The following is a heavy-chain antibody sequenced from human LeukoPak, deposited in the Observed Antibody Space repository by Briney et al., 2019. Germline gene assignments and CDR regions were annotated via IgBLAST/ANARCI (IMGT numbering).Heavy chain of an antibody. Sequence: ASVKVSCKASGHTFTSYYMHWVRQAPGQGLEWMGIINPSGGSTSYAQKFQGRVTMTRDTSTSTVYMELSSLRSEDTAGYYCARDVAGDYYFDYWGQGTLVTVSS. CDR3: ARDVAGDYYFDY. V-gene: IGHV1-46*01. J-gene: IGHJ4*02. D-gene: IGHD4-17*01. CDR1: GHTFTSYY. CDR2: INPSGGST.